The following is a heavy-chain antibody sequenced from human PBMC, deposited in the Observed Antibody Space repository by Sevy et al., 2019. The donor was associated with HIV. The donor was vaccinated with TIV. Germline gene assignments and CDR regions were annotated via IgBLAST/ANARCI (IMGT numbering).Heavy chain of an antibody. CDR3: ARGASSGWDYFDY. J-gene: IGHJ4*02. V-gene: IGHV3-21*01. Sequence: GGSLRLSCAASGFTFSSYWMSWVRQAPGKGLEWVSYISGLSNYIYYADSLGGRFTISRDNAKNSVYLQMNSLRTEDTAVYYCARGASSGWDYFDYWGQGTLVTVSS. CDR1: GFTFSSYW. D-gene: IGHD6-19*01. CDR2: ISGLSNYI.